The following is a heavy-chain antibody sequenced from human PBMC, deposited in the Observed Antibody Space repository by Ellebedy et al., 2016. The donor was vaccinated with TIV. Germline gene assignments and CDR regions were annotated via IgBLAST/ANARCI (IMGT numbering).Heavy chain of an antibody. CDR2: IDYSGST. V-gene: IGHV4-31*01. CDR1: GGSVSSGAYY. Sequence: MPSETLSLTCTVSGGSVSSGAYYWNWIRQHPGKGLEWIGNIDYSGSTYYNPSLKSPVTISLDTSKNQFSLKLSSVTAADTAVYYCAAYGSVTSFDIWGQGTMVTVSS. D-gene: IGHD3-10*01. J-gene: IGHJ3*02. CDR3: AAYGSVTSFDI.